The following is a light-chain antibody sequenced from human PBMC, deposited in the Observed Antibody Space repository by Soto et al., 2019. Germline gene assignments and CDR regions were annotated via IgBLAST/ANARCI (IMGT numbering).Light chain of an antibody. J-gene: IGKJ1*01. CDR2: GAS. Sequence: IQMTQSPSTLSASVGDRVTITCRASQSISSWLAWYQQKPGKAPKLLISGASTLESGVPSRFSGSGSVTEFTLTISSLQPDDFATYYCQQYHSYSTFGQGTKVDIK. CDR1: QSISSW. V-gene: IGKV1-5*01. CDR3: QQYHSYST.